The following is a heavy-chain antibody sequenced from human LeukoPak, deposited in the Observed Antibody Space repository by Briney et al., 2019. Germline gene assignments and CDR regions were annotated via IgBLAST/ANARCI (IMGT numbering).Heavy chain of an antibody. Sequence: ASVKVSCKASGYTFTSYGISWVRQAPGQGLEWMGWISAYNGNTNYAQKLQGRVTMPTDTSTSTASMELRSLRSDDTAVYYCARDKGGIMITFGGVIVPFDYWGQGTLVTVSS. J-gene: IGHJ4*02. CDR2: ISAYNGNT. CDR3: ARDKGGIMITFGGVIVPFDY. V-gene: IGHV1-18*01. D-gene: IGHD3-16*02. CDR1: GYTFTSYG.